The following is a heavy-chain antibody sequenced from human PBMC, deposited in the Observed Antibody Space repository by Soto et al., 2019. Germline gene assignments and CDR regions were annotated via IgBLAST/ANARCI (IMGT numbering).Heavy chain of an antibody. J-gene: IGHJ4*02. D-gene: IGHD2-2*01. CDR3: SRLTKARPGDD. CDR1: GGSITRSNYH. CDR2: IYYSGNT. Sequence: SETLSLTCTVSGGSITRSNYHLGRSRQPPGKGLEWIGTIYYSGNTDYNPYLKSTVTMSMDASTNQLSLTLLSVAVADTAVYYYSRLTKARPGDDWGQGTLVTVSS. V-gene: IGHV4-39*01.